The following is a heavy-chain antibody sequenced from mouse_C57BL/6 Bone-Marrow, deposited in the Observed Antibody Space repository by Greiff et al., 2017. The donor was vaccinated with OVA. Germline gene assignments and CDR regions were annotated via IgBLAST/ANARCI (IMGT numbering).Heavy chain of an antibody. CDR2: ISSGGSYT. CDR1: GFTFSSYG. CDR3: ARRERYNAMDY. Sequence: EVMLVESGGDLVKPGGSLKLSCAASGFTFSSYGMSWVRQTPDKRLEWVATISSGGSYTYYPDSVKGRFPISRDNAKNTLYLQMSSLKSEDTAMYYCARRERYNAMDYWGQGTSVTVSS. J-gene: IGHJ4*01. V-gene: IGHV5-6*02.